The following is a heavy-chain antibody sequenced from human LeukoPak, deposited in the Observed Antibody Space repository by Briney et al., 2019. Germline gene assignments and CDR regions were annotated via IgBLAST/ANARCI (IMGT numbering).Heavy chain of an antibody. V-gene: IGHV1-69*04. J-gene: IGHJ4*02. CDR1: GGTFSSYA. Sequence: SVKVSCKASGGTFSSYAISWVRQAPGQRLEWMGRIIPILGIANYAQKFQGRVTITADKSTSTAYMELSSLRSEDTAVYYCARGGEWELLQGEAFDYWGQGTLVTVSS. CDR3: ARGGEWELLQGEAFDY. CDR2: IIPILGIA. D-gene: IGHD1-26*01.